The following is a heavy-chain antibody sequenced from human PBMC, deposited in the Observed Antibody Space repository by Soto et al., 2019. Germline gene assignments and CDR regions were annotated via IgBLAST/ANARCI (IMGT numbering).Heavy chain of an antibody. Sequence: SETLSLTCSVSGGSISSSNYYWAWIRQPPGKGLEWIGGIYHTGETYYNPSLTPRVTLSVDTSKNQFSLILNSVTAADTALYYCLRHERWVGSNVFWCRGVRVTVSS. D-gene: IGHD1-1*01. V-gene: IGHV4-39*01. CDR2: IYHTGET. CDR1: GGSISSSNYY. J-gene: IGHJ4*02. CDR3: LRHERWVGSNVF.